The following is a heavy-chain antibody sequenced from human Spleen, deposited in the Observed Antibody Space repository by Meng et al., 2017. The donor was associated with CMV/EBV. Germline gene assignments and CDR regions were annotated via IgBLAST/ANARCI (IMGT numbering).Heavy chain of an antibody. D-gene: IGHD3-16*01. Sequence: GESLKISCAASGFTVSTNYMTWVRQAPGKGLEWVSIIYIGGGTHYADSAKGRFTISRDNSKNTFFLQMNSLRAEDTAVYYCARENAYGLDVWGRGTMVTVSS. CDR2: IYIGGGT. V-gene: IGHV3-53*01. CDR3: ARENAYGLDV. CDR1: GFTVSTNY. J-gene: IGHJ3*01.